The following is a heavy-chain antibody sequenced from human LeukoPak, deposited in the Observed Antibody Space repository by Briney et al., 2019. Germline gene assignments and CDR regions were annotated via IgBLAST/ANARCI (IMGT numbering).Heavy chain of an antibody. J-gene: IGHJ6*03. CDR2: INPNSGGT. CDR1: GYTFTGYY. CDR3: ARARHPHIYGPGHYYYYMDV. Sequence: GASVKVSCKASGYTFTGYYMHWVRQAPGQGLEWMGWINPNSGGTNYAQKFQGRVTMTRDTSISTAYMELSRLRSDDTAVYYCARARHPHIYGPGHYYYYMDVWGKGTTVTISS. D-gene: IGHD3-10*01. V-gene: IGHV1-2*02.